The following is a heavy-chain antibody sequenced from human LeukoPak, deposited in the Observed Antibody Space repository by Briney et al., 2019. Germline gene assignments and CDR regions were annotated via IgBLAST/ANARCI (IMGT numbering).Heavy chain of an antibody. Sequence: GGSLRLSCAASGFTFSNYVMSWVRQAPGKGLEWVSGISGSGGSTFYADSVKGRFTISRDNSKNTPYLEMNSLRAEDTALFYCAKSGDQVTVTKLDYWGQGTLVTVSS. J-gene: IGHJ4*02. CDR1: GFTFSNYV. D-gene: IGHD4-17*01. CDR2: ISGSGGST. CDR3: AKSGDQVTVTKLDY. V-gene: IGHV3-23*01.